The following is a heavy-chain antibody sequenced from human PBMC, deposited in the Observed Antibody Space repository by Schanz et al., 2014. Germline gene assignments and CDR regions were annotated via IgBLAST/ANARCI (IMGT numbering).Heavy chain of an antibody. CDR1: GFTFSSYA. V-gene: IGHV3-23*01. Sequence: DVQLLESGGGLVQPGGSLRLSCAASGFTFSSYAMSWVRQAPGKGLEWVSAISGSGGSTYYADSVKGRFTISRDNSKNSRYLQMNTLRDDDTAVYYCAKTLFPGGTQAFGNWGRGTLVTVSS. CDR3: AKTLFPGGTQAFGN. D-gene: IGHD2-8*02. J-gene: IGHJ4*02. CDR2: ISGSGGST.